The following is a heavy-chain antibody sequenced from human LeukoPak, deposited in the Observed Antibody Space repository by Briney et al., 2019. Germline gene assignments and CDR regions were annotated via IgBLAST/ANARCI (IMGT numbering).Heavy chain of an antibody. D-gene: IGHD6-13*01. CDR3: AREHIAVASTNWFDP. J-gene: IGHJ5*02. CDR1: GGSISSSSYY. V-gene: IGHV4-39*07. Sequence: SETLSLTCTVSGGSISSSSYYWGWIRQPPGTGLEWIGSIYYSGSTYYNPSLKSRVTISVDTSKNQFSLKLSSVTAADTAMYYCAREHIAVASTNWFDPWGQGTRVTVSS. CDR2: IYYSGST.